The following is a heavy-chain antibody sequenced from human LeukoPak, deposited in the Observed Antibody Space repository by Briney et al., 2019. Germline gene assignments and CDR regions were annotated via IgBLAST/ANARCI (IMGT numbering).Heavy chain of an antibody. CDR1: GGSISSGGYY. CDR3: ARIKRTAGNYYYYYGMDV. J-gene: IGHJ6*02. CDR2: IYYSGST. Sequence: SETLSLTCTVSGGSISSGGYYWSWIRQHPGKGLEWIGHIYYSGSTYYNPSLKSRVTISVDTSKNQFSLKLSSVTAADTAVYYCARIKRTAGNYYYYYGMDVWGQGTTVTVSS. V-gene: IGHV4-31*03. D-gene: IGHD6-13*01.